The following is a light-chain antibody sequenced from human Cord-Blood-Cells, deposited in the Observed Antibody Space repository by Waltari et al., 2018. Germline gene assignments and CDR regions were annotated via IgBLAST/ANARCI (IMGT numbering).Light chain of an antibody. J-gene: IGLJ3*02. V-gene: IGLV3-27*01. CDR3: YSAADNNWV. Sequence: SYELTQPSSVSVSPGQTARITCSGDVLANKYARWFQQKPGQAHGLVIYKDSERPSGIPERFSGSSSGTTVTLTISGAQVEDEADYYCYSAADNNWVFGGGTKLTVL. CDR1: VLANKY. CDR2: KDS.